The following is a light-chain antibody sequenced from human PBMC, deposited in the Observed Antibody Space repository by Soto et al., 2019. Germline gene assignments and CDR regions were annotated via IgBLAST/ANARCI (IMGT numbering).Light chain of an antibody. CDR1: QGVSSSY. Sequence: EIVLTQSPGTLSLSPGERAILSCRASQGVSSSYLAWYQHKPGQAPRLLIYGASTRSTGIPDRFSGSGSGIDVTLTISRLEPEDCAAYYCQQYGNSPPVTFGPGTKVDMK. V-gene: IGKV3-20*01. CDR2: GAS. CDR3: QQYGNSPPVT. J-gene: IGKJ3*01.